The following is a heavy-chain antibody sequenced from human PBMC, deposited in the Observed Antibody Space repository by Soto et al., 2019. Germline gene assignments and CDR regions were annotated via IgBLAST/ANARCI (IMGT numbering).Heavy chain of an antibody. J-gene: IGHJ5*02. Sequence: TLSLPYAVSGGSIRSGGGSWSSIRQPPGKGLEWIGYIYLRGTTYYNPSLKGRVTRSVDRSKNQFSLKLSSVPAADTAVYYCASALYFPPNWFDPWGQGNLVTVSS. CDR3: ASALYFPPNWFDP. D-gene: IGHD3-9*01. V-gene: IGHV4-30-2*01. CDR2: IYLRGTT. CDR1: GGSIRSGGGS.